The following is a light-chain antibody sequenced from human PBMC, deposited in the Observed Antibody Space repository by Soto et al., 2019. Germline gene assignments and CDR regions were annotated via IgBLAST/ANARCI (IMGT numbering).Light chain of an antibody. V-gene: IGKV1-27*01. Sequence: DIQMTQSPSSLSASVGDRVTITCRASQDIGYFLTWYQQRPGKVPKLIIYSASSLFSGAPSGFSGSGSGPDFTLTIFSLQPDDVATYYCQMYDSAPFTFGPGTRVEMK. CDR2: SAS. J-gene: IGKJ3*01. CDR1: QDIGYF. CDR3: QMYDSAPFT.